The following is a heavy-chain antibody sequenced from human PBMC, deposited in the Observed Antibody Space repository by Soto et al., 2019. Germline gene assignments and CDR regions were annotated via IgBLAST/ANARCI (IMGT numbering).Heavy chain of an antibody. V-gene: IGHV3-30*18. J-gene: IGHJ4*02. CDR3: AKDSPSAPFDH. CDR2: ISYDGSDK. Sequence: QVQLVESGGGLVKPGGSLRLSCAASGFTFSDYYMSWIRQAPGKGLEWVAVISYDGSDKNYTDSVKGRFTISRDNVKNTLYLQMNSLRLEDTAVYHCAKDSPSAPFDHGGQGVLVTVSS. CDR1: GFTFSDYY.